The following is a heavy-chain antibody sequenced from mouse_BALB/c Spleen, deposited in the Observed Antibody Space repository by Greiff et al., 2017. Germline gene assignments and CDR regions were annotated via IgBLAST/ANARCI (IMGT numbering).Heavy chain of an antibody. CDR1: GFTFSSYA. CDR3: AGGLDGYYYAMDY. J-gene: IGHJ4*01. CDR2: ISSGGST. V-gene: IGHV5-6-5*01. D-gene: IGHD2-3*01. Sequence: EVNVVESGGGLVKPGGSLKLSCAASGFTFSSYAMSWVRQTPEKRLEWVASISSGGSTYYPDSVKGRFTISRDNARNILYLQMSSLRSEDTAMYYCAGGLDGYYYAMDYWGQGTSVTVSS.